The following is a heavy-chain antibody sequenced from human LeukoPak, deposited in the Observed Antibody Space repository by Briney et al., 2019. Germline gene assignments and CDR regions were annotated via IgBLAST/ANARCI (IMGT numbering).Heavy chain of an antibody. CDR1: GFTFSSYA. J-gene: IGHJ5*02. V-gene: IGHV3-23*01. CDR3: ASPIGAAAGTRYNWFDP. Sequence: GTSLRLSCAASGFTFSSYAMSWVRQAPGKGLEWVSAISGSGGSTYYADSVKGRFTISRDNSKNTLYLQMNSLRAEDTAVYYCASPIGAAAGTRYNWFDPWGRGTLVTVSS. CDR2: ISGSGGST. D-gene: IGHD6-13*01.